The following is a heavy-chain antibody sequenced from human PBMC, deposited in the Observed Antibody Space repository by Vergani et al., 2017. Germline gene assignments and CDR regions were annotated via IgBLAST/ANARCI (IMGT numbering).Heavy chain of an antibody. D-gene: IGHD4-17*01. CDR2: ISSSSSTI. Sequence: EVQLVESGGGLVQPGGSLRLSCAASGFTFSSYSMNWVRQAPGKGLEWVSYISSSSSTIYYADSVKGRFTISRDNAKNSLYLQMNSLRAEDTAVYYCARDQGTVIVNPDXMDVWGKGPRSPSPQ. J-gene: IGHJ6*01. CDR3: ARDQGTVIVNPDXMDV. CDR1: GFTFSSYS. V-gene: IGHV3-48*04.